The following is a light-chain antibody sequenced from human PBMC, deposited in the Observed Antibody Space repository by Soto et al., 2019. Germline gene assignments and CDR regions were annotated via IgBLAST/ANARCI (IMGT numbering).Light chain of an antibody. CDR1: QTISSW. CDR2: KAS. CDR3: QQSYSTHPWT. Sequence: DIQMTQSPSTLSGSVGDRVTITCRASQTISSWLAWYQQKPGKAPKLLIYKASTLKSGVPSSFSGSGSGTEFTLTISSLQHDDFAVYYCQQSYSTHPWTFGQGTKVDIK. V-gene: IGKV1-5*03. J-gene: IGKJ1*01.